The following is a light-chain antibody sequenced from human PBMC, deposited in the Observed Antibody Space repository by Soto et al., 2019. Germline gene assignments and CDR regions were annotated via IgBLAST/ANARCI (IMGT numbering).Light chain of an antibody. Sequence: ESVLTQSPGTLSLSPGERATLSCRASQSVSSSYLAWYQQKPGQAPRLLIYGASSRATGIPDRFSGSGSGTDLTLPISRLEPEDFAVYYCQQYGSSPLTFGGGTKVEIK. CDR3: QQYGSSPLT. V-gene: IGKV3-20*01. J-gene: IGKJ4*01. CDR1: QSVSSSY. CDR2: GAS.